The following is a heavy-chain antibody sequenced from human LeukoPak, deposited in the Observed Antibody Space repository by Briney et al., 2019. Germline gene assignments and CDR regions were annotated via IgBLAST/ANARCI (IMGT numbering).Heavy chain of an antibody. CDR3: AKSIITMIVVVSPFDY. CDR2: ISGSGGST. J-gene: IGHJ4*02. D-gene: IGHD3-22*01. CDR1: GFTFSSDA. Sequence: PGGSLRLSCAASGFTFSSDAMSWVRQAPGKGLEWVSAISGSGGSTYYADSVKGRFTISRDNSKNTLYLQMNSLRAEDTAVYYCAKSIITMIVVVSPFDYWGQGTLVTVSS. V-gene: IGHV3-23*01.